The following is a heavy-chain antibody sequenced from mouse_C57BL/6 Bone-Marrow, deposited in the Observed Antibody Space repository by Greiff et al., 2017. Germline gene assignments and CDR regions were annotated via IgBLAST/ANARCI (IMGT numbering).Heavy chain of an antibody. CDR2: IDPSDSYT. D-gene: IGHD1-1*01. CDR3: ARDLIKGFAY. J-gene: IGHJ3*01. V-gene: IGHV1-50*01. CDR1: GYTFTSYW. Sequence: QVQLQQPGAELVKPGASVKLSCKASGYTFTSYWMQWVKQRPGQGLEWIGAIDPSDSYTNYTQKFKGKATLTVDTSSSTAYMQRSSVTSEDAAVYYCARDLIKGFAYWGQGTLVTVAA.